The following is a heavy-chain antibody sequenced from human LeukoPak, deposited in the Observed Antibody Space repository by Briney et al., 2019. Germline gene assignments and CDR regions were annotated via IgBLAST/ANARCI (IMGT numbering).Heavy chain of an antibody. CDR2: IKSNPDGGTT. CDR3: TTDLGITMIRGVFVY. Sequence: GGSLRLSCAASGFTFNNAWMTWVRQAPGKGLEWVGRIKSNPDGGTTDFAAPVKGRFTISRDDSKNTLYLQMHIAQTEDTAVYFCTTDLGITMIRGVFVYWGQGTLVTVSS. CDR1: GFTFNNAW. V-gene: IGHV3-15*05. D-gene: IGHD3-10*01. J-gene: IGHJ4*02.